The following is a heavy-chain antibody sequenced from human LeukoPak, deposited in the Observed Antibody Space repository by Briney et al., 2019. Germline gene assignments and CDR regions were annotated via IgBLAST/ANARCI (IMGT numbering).Heavy chain of an antibody. J-gene: IGHJ4*02. CDR1: GFTFSSYE. Sequence: GGSLRLSCAASGFTFSSYEMNWVRQAPGKGLEWVSYISSSGSTIYYADSVKGRFTISRDNAKNSLYLQMNSLRAEDTAVYYCARDHMATTNPLFDYWGQGALVTVSS. V-gene: IGHV3-48*03. CDR2: ISSSGSTI. D-gene: IGHD5-24*01. CDR3: ARDHMATTNPLFDY.